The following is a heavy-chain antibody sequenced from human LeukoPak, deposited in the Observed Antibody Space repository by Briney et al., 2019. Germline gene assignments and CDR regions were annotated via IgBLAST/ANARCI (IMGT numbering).Heavy chain of an antibody. CDR3: AREIHYDFWSGYLSGGDAFDI. V-gene: IGHV1-69*13. CDR1: GGTFSSYA. Sequence: GASVKVSCKASGGTFSSYAISWVRQAPGQGLEWMGGIIPIFGTANYAQKFQGRVTITADESTSTAYMELSSLRSEDTAVYYCAREIHYDFWSGYLSGGDAFDIWGQGTMVTVSS. CDR2: IIPIFGTA. J-gene: IGHJ3*02. D-gene: IGHD3-3*01.